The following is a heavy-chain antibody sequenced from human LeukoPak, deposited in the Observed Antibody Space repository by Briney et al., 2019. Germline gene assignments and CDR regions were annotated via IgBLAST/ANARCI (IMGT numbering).Heavy chain of an antibody. Sequence: GGSLRLSCAASGFTFSNYAMSWVRQAPGKGLEWVANIKQDGSEKYYVDSVKGRFTISRDNAKNSLYLQMNSLRAEDTAVYYCARDPYNGSYGDDYYYYMDVWGKGTTVTISS. D-gene: IGHD1-26*01. CDR2: IKQDGSEK. CDR3: ARDPYNGSYGDDYYYYMDV. V-gene: IGHV3-7*01. J-gene: IGHJ6*03. CDR1: GFTFSNYA.